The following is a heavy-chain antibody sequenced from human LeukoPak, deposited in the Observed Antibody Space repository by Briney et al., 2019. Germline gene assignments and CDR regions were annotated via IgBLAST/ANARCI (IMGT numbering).Heavy chain of an antibody. V-gene: IGHV1-8*01. Sequence: ASVKVSCKASGYTFTSYDINWVRQATGQGLDWMGWVNPNIGNTGYAQKFQGRVTMTRNTSISTAYMELSSLRSEDTAVYYCARGTQNYYDSSGYYYISDYWGQGTLVTVSS. CDR2: VNPNIGNT. CDR1: GYTFTSYD. D-gene: IGHD3-22*01. J-gene: IGHJ4*02. CDR3: ARGTQNYYDSSGYYYISDY.